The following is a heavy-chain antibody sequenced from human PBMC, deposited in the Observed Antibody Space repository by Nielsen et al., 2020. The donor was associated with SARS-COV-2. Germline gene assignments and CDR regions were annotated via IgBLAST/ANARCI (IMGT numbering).Heavy chain of an antibody. CDR1: GFTFSSYS. Sequence: GESLKISCAASGFTFSSYSMNWVRQAPGKGLEWVSSISSSSSYIYYADSVKGRFTISRDNAKNSLYLQMNSLRAEDTAVYYCARGYSSGCYVGDYWGQVTLVTVSS. D-gene: IGHD6-19*01. CDR3: ARGYSSGCYVGDY. J-gene: IGHJ4*02. V-gene: IGHV3-21*01. CDR2: ISSSSSYI.